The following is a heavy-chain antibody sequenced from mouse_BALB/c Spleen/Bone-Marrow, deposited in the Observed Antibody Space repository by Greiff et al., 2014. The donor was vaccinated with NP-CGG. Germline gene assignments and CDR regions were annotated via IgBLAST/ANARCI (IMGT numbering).Heavy chain of an antibody. Sequence: EVQGVESGGGLVQPGGSLRLSCAASGFTFSTYGMSWVRQTPDKRLELVATISSNGGSTYYPDSVKGRFTISRDNAKNTLYLQMTSLKSEDTAMYYCARNNYGHENYLDCWGQGTTLTVSS. CDR1: GFTFSTYG. D-gene: IGHD1-2*01. J-gene: IGHJ2*01. CDR3: ARNNYGHENYLDC. V-gene: IGHV5-6-3*01. CDR2: ISSNGGST.